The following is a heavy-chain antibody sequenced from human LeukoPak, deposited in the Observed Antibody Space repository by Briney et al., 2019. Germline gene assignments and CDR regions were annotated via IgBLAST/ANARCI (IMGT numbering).Heavy chain of an antibody. CDR1: GFTFSSYE. V-gene: IGHV3-48*03. CDR2: ISSSGSSI. J-gene: IGHJ4*02. Sequence: GGSLRLSCAASGFTFSSYEMHWVRQAPGKGLEWISYISSSGSSIYYADSVKGRFTISRDNGKNSLYLQMNSLRAEDTAAYYCARDPDLRRGYDGEGYWGQGTLVTVSS. CDR3: ARDPDLRRGYDGEGY. D-gene: IGHD5-12*01.